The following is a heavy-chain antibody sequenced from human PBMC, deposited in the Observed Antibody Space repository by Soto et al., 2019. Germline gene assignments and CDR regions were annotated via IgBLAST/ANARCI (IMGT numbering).Heavy chain of an antibody. V-gene: IGHV3-11*01. CDR1: GFTFSDYY. CDR3: ARDLPGGNKAYYYYGMDV. J-gene: IGHJ6*02. Sequence: GSLRLSCAASGFTFSDYYMSWIRQAPGKGLEWVSYISSSGSTIYYADSVKGRFTISRDNAKNSLYLQMNSLRAEDTAVYYCARDLPGGNKAYYYYGMDVWGQGTTVTVSS. D-gene: IGHD1-26*01. CDR2: ISSSGSTI.